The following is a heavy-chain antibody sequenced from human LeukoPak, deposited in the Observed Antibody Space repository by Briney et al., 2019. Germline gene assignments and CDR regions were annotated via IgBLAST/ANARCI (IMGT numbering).Heavy chain of an antibody. D-gene: IGHD1-26*01. CDR3: ARALALVN. V-gene: IGHV4-39*07. Sequence: SETLSLTCTVSGGSISSSSYYWGWIRQPPGKGLEWIGSIYYSGSTYYNPSLKSRVTISVDTSKNQFSLKLSSVTAADTAVYYCARALALVNWGQGTLVTVSS. J-gene: IGHJ4*02. CDR2: IYYSGST. CDR1: GGSISSSSYY.